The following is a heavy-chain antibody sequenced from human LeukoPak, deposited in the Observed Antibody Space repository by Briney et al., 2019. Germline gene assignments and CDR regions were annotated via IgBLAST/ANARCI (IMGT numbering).Heavy chain of an antibody. CDR1: GFTFSSYG. CDR2: ISYDGSNK. Sequence: GGSLRLSCAASGFTFSSYGMHWVRQAPGKGLEWVAVISYDGSNKYCADSVKGRFTISRDNSKNTLYLQMNSLRAEDTAVYYCARDWELALDYWGQGTLVTVSS. CDR3: ARDWELALDY. V-gene: IGHV3-30*03. D-gene: IGHD1-26*01. J-gene: IGHJ4*02.